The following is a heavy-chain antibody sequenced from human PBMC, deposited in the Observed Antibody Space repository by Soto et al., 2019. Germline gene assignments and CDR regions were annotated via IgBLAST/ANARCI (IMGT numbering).Heavy chain of an antibody. Sequence: QVQLVESGGGVVQPGRSLRLSCVASGFPFTSYGMHWVRDAPGKGLEWVAVISYDGSNKYYADSVKGRFTISRDNSKNTLYLQMNSLRPEDTALYYCVGGQYYFDYRGQGTLVTVSS. CDR2: ISYDGSNK. CDR1: GFPFTSYG. V-gene: IGHV3-30*03. D-gene: IGHD3-10*01. CDR3: VGGQYYFDY. J-gene: IGHJ4*02.